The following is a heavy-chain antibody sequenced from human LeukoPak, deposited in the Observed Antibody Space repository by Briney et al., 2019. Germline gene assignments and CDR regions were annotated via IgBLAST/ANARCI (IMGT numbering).Heavy chain of an antibody. J-gene: IGHJ5*02. CDR3: ARHGSVRSPLGP. D-gene: IGHD3-10*01. CDR1: GDSISSHY. Sequence: SETLSLTCTVSGDSISSHYWSWIRQPPGKGLEWIGYMYYSGITNYNPSLKSRVTISVDTSKNQFSLNLRSVTAADTAVYYCARHGSVRSPLGPWGQGTLVTVSS. V-gene: IGHV4-59*08. CDR2: MYYSGIT.